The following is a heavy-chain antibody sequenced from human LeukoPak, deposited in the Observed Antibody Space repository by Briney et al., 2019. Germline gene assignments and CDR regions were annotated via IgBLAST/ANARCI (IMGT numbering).Heavy chain of an antibody. J-gene: IGHJ3*02. D-gene: IGHD3-10*01. CDR2: IIPIFGTA. V-gene: IGHV1-69*06. Sequence: VKVSCKASGGTFSSYAISWVRQAPGQGLEWMGRIIPIFGTANYAQKFQGRVTITADKSTSTAYMELSSLRSEDTAVYYCARGQGSGTMKAFDIWGQGTMVTVSS. CDR3: ARGQGSGTMKAFDI. CDR1: GGTFSSYA.